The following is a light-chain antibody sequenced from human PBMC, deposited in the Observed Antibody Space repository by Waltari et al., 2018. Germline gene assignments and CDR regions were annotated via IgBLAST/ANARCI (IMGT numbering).Light chain of an antibody. V-gene: IGLV2-14*03. CDR1: SRDIGGYVY. Sequence: QSALTQPASVSGSPGQSITIPCTGTSRDIGGYVYVSWYQQYPGKAPKLIIYDAIDRPSGVSNRFPGSKSGNTASLTSSGLQAEDEANYYCCSYTSASTLGVFGGGTKLTVL. CDR3: CSYTSASTLGV. CDR2: DAI. J-gene: IGLJ3*02.